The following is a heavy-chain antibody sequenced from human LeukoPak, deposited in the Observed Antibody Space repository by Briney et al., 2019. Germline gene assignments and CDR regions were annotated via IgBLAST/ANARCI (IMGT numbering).Heavy chain of an antibody. CDR3: AKGQERTRIAARPSALDF. Sequence: GGSLRLSCTASGLIFTNYAMTWVRQAPGKGLEWASTISGSGATTYSADSVKGRFTISRDNSKNTLYLQMSTLRADDTATYYCAKGQERTRIAARPSALDFWGQGTLVTVSS. V-gene: IGHV3-23*01. J-gene: IGHJ4*02. CDR2: ISGSGATT. CDR1: GLIFTNYA. D-gene: IGHD6-6*01.